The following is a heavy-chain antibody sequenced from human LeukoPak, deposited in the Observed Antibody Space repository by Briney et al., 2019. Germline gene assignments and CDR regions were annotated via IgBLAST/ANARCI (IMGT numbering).Heavy chain of an antibody. J-gene: IGHJ4*02. Sequence: LSLTCTVSGYSISSDYYMSWIRQAPGKGLEWVSYISSSGSTIYYADSVKGRFTISRDNAKNSLYLQMNSLRAEDTAVYYCARAQKRHFDYWGQGTLVTVSS. CDR1: GYSISSDYY. CDR3: ARAQKRHFDY. CDR2: ISSSGSTI. V-gene: IGHV3-11*04.